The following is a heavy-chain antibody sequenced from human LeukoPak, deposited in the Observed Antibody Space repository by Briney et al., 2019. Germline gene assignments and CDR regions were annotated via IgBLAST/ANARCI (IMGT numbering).Heavy chain of an antibody. CDR1: GGSTSSYY. D-gene: IGHD3-9*01. J-gene: IGHJ4*02. CDR2: IYYSGST. Sequence: SETLSLTCTVSGGSTSSYYWSWIRQPPGKGLEWIGYIYYSGSTNYNPSLKSRVTISVDTSKNQFSLKLSSVTAADTAVYYCAATSPHLLRYFDWLPGVIDYWGQGTPVTVSS. V-gene: IGHV4-59*01. CDR3: AATSPHLLRYFDWLPGVIDY.